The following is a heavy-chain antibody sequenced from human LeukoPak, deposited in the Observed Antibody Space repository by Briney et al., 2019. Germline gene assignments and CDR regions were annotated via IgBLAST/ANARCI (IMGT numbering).Heavy chain of an antibody. J-gene: IGHJ4*02. CDR3: ARSPNFGVVIIGYFDS. CDR1: GGSISNHY. Sequence: NPWETLSLTCTVSGGSISNHYWSWIRQPPGKGLEWIGYIYYSGSTSYNPSLKSRVTISLDTSRNQFSLRLSSVTAADTAVYYCARSPNFGVVIIGYFDSWGQGNLVTVSS. V-gene: IGHV4-59*11. D-gene: IGHD3-3*01. CDR2: IYYSGST.